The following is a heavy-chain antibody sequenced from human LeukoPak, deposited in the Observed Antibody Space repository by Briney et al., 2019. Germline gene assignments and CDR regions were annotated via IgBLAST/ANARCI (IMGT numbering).Heavy chain of an antibody. CDR2: ISRSSGYI. Sequence: GGSLRLSCAASGFAFSNYSMNWVRQAPGKGLEWVSSISRSSGYIYYADSMKGRFTISRDKSKNMLYLQMNSLRAEDTAVYYCAKVRGYSYYFDYWGQGTLVTVSS. D-gene: IGHD5-12*01. V-gene: IGHV3-21*04. CDR3: AKVRGYSYYFDY. J-gene: IGHJ4*02. CDR1: GFAFSNYS.